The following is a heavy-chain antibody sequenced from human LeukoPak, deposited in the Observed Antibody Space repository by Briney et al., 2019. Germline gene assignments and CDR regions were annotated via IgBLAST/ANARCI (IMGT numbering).Heavy chain of an antibody. J-gene: IGHJ4*02. D-gene: IGHD1-26*01. V-gene: IGHV3-64*01. CDR1: GFTFSSYA. CDR2: ISSNGGST. Sequence: PGGSLRLSCAASGFTFSSYAMHWVRQAPGKGLEYVSAISSNGGSTYYANSVKGRFTISRDNSKNTLYLQMGSLRAEDMAVYYCARDAGKELLGTEYYFDYWGQGTLVTVPS. CDR3: ARDAGKELLGTEYYFDY.